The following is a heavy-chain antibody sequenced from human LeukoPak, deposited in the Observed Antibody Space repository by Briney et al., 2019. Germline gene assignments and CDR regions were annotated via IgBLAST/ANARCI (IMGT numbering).Heavy chain of an antibody. Sequence: QTGGSLRLSCAASGFTFSSYAMHWVRQAPGKGLEWVAVISYDGSNKYYADSVKGRSTISRDNSKNTLYLQMNSLRAEDTAVYYCARDSGGYFYYYYMDVWGKGTTVTVSS. V-gene: IGHV3-30-3*01. CDR3: ARDSGGYFYYYYMDV. CDR2: ISYDGSNK. D-gene: IGHD2-8*02. J-gene: IGHJ6*03. CDR1: GFTFSSYA.